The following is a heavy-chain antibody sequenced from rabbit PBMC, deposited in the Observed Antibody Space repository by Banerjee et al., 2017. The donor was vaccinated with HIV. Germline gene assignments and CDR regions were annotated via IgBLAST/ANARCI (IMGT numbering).Heavy chain of an antibody. CDR3: VREAGYAGYGDASL. D-gene: IGHD6-1*01. Sequence: QSLEESGGDLVKPGASLTLTCTASGFSFSSSDYMCWVRQAPGKGLEWISCIAGGSSGFTYSATWAKGRFTISKTSSTTVTLQMTSLTVADTATYFCVREAGYAGYGDASLWGQGTLVTVS. J-gene: IGHJ3*01. CDR1: GFSFSSSDY. V-gene: IGHV1S40*01. CDR2: IAGGSSGFT.